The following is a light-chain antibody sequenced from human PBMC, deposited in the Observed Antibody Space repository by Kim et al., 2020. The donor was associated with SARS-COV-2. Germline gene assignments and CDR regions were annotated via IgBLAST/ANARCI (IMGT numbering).Light chain of an antibody. CDR2: KAS. V-gene: IGKV1-5*03. CDR3: QQYNSYSGT. J-gene: IGKJ1*01. Sequence: ASVGDRVTITCRASQSISSWLAWYQQKPGKAPKLLIYKASSLESGVPSRFSGSGSGTEFTLTISSLQPDDFATYYCQQYNSYSGTFGQGTKVEIK. CDR1: QSISSW.